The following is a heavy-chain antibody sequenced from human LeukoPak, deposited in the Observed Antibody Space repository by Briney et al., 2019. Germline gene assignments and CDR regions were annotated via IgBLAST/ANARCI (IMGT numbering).Heavy chain of an antibody. Sequence: GASVKVSCKASVYTFTSYYMHWVRQAPGQGLEWMGIINPSGGSTSYAQKFQGRVTMTRDTSTSTVYMELSSLRSEDTAVYYCARLGTSSKAARPFDYWGQGTLVAVSS. CDR2: INPSGGST. CDR1: VYTFTSYY. J-gene: IGHJ4*02. V-gene: IGHV1-46*01. CDR3: ARLGTSSKAARPFDY. D-gene: IGHD6-6*01.